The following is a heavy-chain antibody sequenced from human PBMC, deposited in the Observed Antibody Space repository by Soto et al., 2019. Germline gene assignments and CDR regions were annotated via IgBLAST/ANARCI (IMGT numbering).Heavy chain of an antibody. J-gene: IGHJ6*02. D-gene: IGHD3-22*01. Sequence: SLRLSCAASGLTFNIYEMNWVRQAPGKGLEWVSYITTSGNTIYYADSVKGRFTISRDNAKNSLYLQMNSLRAEDTAVYYCARGVYYYDTSGYSSDYSGMDVWGQGTTVTVYS. V-gene: IGHV3-48*03. CDR1: GLTFNIYE. CDR3: ARGVYYYDTSGYSSDYSGMDV. CDR2: ITTSGNTI.